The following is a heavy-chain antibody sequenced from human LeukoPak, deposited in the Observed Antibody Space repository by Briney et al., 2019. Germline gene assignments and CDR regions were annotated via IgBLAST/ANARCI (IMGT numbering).Heavy chain of an antibody. CDR1: GFTFSSYS. J-gene: IGHJ4*02. V-gene: IGHV3-48*01. Sequence: GGSLRLSCAASGFTFSSYSMNWVRQAPGKGLEWVSYISSSSTIYYADSVKGRFTISRDNAKNSLYLQMNSLRAEDTAVYYCARVTYLTGHDYWGQGTLVTVSS. D-gene: IGHD1-20*01. CDR2: ISSSSTI. CDR3: ARVTYLTGHDY.